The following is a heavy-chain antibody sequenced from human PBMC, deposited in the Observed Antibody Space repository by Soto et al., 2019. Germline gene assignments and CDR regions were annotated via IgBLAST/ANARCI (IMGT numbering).Heavy chain of an antibody. CDR3: AKGRATVVSNFDY. CDR2: INGSGGST. D-gene: IGHD4-17*01. CDR1: GFTFSSYA. J-gene: IGHJ4*02. V-gene: IGHV3-23*01. Sequence: GGSLSLSCAASGFTFSSYAMSWVRQARGKGLEWVSAINGSGGSTYYVDSVKGRFTISRDNSKNTLYPQMNRLRAEDTAVYYCAKGRATVVSNFDYWGQATLVTVSS.